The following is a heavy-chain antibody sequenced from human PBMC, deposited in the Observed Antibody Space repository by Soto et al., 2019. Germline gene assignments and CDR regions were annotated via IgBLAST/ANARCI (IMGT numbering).Heavy chain of an antibody. Sequence: PSETLSLTCTVSGFSVATGTYYWSWIRQPPGKRLEWIGKIYYSGTTLYTPSLKNRVTISIDPSRNQFSLKLSSVTAADTAVYFCARIFYYDDTAYYHYFDSWGQGAQVTVS. D-gene: IGHD3-22*01. CDR2: IYYSGTT. V-gene: IGHV4-61*01. CDR1: GFSVATGTYY. CDR3: ARIFYYDDTAYYHYFDS. J-gene: IGHJ4*02.